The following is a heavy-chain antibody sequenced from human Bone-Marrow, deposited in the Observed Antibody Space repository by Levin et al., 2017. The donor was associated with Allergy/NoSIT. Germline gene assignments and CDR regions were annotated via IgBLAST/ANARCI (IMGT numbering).Heavy chain of an antibody. CDR3: AKGLRPSTFYYYGMDV. Sequence: AGGSLRLSCAASGFSFDEYAMHWVRQAPGQGLEWVSGLSWNSVIKTYAASAMGRFTISRDNANNYLYLEMKSLRPEDSALYFCAKGLRPSTFYYYGMDVWGQGTAVTVSS. CDR1: GFSFDEYA. J-gene: IGHJ6*02. CDR2: LSWNSVIK. V-gene: IGHV3-9*01. D-gene: IGHD5/OR15-5a*01.